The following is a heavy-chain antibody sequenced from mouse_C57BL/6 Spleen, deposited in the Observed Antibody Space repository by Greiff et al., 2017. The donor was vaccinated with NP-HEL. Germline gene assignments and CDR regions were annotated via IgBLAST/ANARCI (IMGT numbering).Heavy chain of an antibody. D-gene: IGHD1-1*01. CDR3: ARKGGSWENYFDY. J-gene: IGHJ2*01. CDR1: GYTFTSYW. V-gene: IGHV1-53*01. CDR2: INPSNGGT. Sequence: QVQLKQPGTELVKPGASVKLSCKASGYTFTSYWMHWVKQRPGQGLEWIGNINPSNGGTNYNEKFKSKATLTVDKSSSTAYMQLSSLTSEDSAVYYCARKGGSWENYFDYWGQGTTLTVSS.